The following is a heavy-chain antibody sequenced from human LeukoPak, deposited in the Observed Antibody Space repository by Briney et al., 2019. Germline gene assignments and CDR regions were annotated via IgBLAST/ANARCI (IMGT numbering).Heavy chain of an antibody. Sequence: GAPLKISFKGSGYRFTSYWIGWVRPMAGKGLEWMGIIYPGDSDTRYSPSFQGQVTISADKSISTAYLQWSSLKASDTAMYYCARQGDYDSSGYYPNWFDPWGQGTLVTVSS. CDR3: ARQGDYDSSGYYPNWFDP. V-gene: IGHV5-51*01. D-gene: IGHD3-22*01. J-gene: IGHJ5*02. CDR2: IYPGDSDT. CDR1: GYRFTSYW.